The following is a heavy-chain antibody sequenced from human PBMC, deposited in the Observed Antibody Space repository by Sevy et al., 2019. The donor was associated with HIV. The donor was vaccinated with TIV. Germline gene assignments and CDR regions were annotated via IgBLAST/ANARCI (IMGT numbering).Heavy chain of an antibody. J-gene: IGHJ4*02. CDR1: GGYISSDYY. Sequence: SDTLSLTCTVSGGYISSDYYWGWIRQPPGKGLEWIGSIYDGGSTYYNPSLKSRVTISIDTSKNQFSLKLSSVTAADTAVYYCARDYYGSGSYYEFVYWGQGTLVTVSS. CDR3: ARDYYGSGSYYEFVY. CDR2: IYDGGST. D-gene: IGHD3-10*01. V-gene: IGHV4-38-2*02.